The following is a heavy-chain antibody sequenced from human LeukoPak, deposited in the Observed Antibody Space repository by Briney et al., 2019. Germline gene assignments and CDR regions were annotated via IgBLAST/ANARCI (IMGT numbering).Heavy chain of an antibody. CDR1: GDSISSNSYY. CDR2: ISYSGKT. J-gene: IGHJ5*02. Sequence: SETLSLTCIVSGDSISSNSYYWGWIRQPPGKGLEWIGSISYSGKTYYNPSLKRRVTVAVDTSKNQVSLKVHSVTAADTAVYYCARQLPAFDPWGQGTLVTVSS. CDR3: ARQLPAFDP. V-gene: IGHV4-39*01.